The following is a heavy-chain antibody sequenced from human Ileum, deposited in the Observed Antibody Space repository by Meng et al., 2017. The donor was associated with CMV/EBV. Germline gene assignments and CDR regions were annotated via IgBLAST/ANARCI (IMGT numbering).Heavy chain of an antibody. D-gene: IGHD3-16*01. CDR2: VYDSGTT. CDR3: ADYYEGQGGRGP. J-gene: IGHJ5*02. Sequence: CRGSGGSISRVHDHWSWIRQHPGKGLEWIGSVYDSGTTYYNPSLKSRVTISLNTSKNQFSLKLNSVTAADTAVYYCADYYEGQGGRGPWGQGILVTVSS. V-gene: IGHV4-31*03. CDR1: GGSISRVHDH.